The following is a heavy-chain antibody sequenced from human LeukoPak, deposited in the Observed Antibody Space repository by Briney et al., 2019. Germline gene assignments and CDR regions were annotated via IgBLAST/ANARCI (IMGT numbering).Heavy chain of an antibody. CDR3: AKDHYYDSSGYSVVGDY. CDR2: ISGSGGST. CDR1: GFTFSSYA. V-gene: IGHV3-23*01. D-gene: IGHD3-22*01. Sequence: PGGSLRLSCAAPGFTFSSYAMSWVRQAPGKGLEWVSAISGSGGSTYYADSVKGRFTISRDNSKNTLYLQMNSLRAEDTAVYYCAKDHYYDSSGYSVVGDYWGQGTLVTVSS. J-gene: IGHJ4*02.